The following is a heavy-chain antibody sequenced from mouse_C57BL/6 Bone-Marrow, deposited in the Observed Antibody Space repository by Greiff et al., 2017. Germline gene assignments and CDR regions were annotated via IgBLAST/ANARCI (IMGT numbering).Heavy chain of an antibody. CDR2: IDPENGDT. V-gene: IGHV14-4*01. Sequence: VQLQQSGAELVRPGASVKLSCTASGFNIKDDYMHWVKQRPEQGLEWIGWIDPENGDTEYASKFQGKATITADTSSNTAYLQLSSLTSEDTAVYYCTYYDYADWYFDVWGTGTTVTVSS. D-gene: IGHD2-4*01. CDR3: TYYDYADWYFDV. J-gene: IGHJ1*03. CDR1: GFNIKDDY.